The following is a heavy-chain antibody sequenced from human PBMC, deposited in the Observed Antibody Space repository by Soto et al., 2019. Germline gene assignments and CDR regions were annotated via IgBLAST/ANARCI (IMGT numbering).Heavy chain of an antibody. Sequence: PGGSLRLSCAASGFTFSSYSMNWVRQAPGKGLEWVSYISSSSSTIYYADSVKGRFTISRDNAKNSLYLQMNSLRDEDTAVYYCARDLTYYYDSSGSGYFDYWGQGTLVTVSS. CDR3: ARDLTYYYDSSGSGYFDY. V-gene: IGHV3-48*02. CDR2: ISSSSSTI. CDR1: GFTFSSYS. D-gene: IGHD3-22*01. J-gene: IGHJ4*02.